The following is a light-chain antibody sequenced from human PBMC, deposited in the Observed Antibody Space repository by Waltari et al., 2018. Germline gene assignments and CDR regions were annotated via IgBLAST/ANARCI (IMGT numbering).Light chain of an antibody. J-gene: IGLJ3*02. CDR3: CSYAGSYTWV. CDR2: DVS. Sequence: QSALTQPRSVSGSPGQSVTISCTGTSSDVGGYNYVSWYQQHPGKAPKLIIYDVSKRPSGVPDLFSGSKSGNTASLTISGLQADIEADYYCCSYAGSYTWVFGGGTKLTVL. V-gene: IGLV2-11*01. CDR1: SSDVGGYNY.